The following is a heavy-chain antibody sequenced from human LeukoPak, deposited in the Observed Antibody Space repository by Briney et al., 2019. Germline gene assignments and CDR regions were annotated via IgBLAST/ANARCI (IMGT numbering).Heavy chain of an antibody. D-gene: IGHD6-19*01. V-gene: IGHV5-51*01. CDR3: ARACSSSGCGYFDY. J-gene: IGHJ4*02. CDR2: IYPGDYDT. Sequence: GESLKISCRGSGYTFTTYWIGWVRQMPGKGLEWMGIIYPGDYDTRYSPSFRGQVTISADKSISTAYLQWSSLKASDTAMYYCARACSSSGCGYFDYWGQGALVTASS. CDR1: GYTFTTYW.